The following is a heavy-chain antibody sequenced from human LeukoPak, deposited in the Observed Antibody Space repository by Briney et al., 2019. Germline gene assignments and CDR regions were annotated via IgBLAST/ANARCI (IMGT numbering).Heavy chain of an antibody. CDR3: AKYELGWLYYQFDY. Sequence: QSGGSLRLSCAASGFTFSSYAMSWVRQAPGKGLEWVSAISGSGGNTYYADSVKGRFTISRDNSKNTLYLQMNSLRAEDTAVYYCAKYELGWLYYQFDYWGQGTLVTVSS. V-gene: IGHV3-23*01. CDR2: ISGSGGNT. J-gene: IGHJ4*02. D-gene: IGHD3/OR15-3a*01. CDR1: GFTFSSYA.